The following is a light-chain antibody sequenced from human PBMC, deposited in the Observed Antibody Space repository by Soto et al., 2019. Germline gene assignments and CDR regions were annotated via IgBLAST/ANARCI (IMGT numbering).Light chain of an antibody. V-gene: IGKV1-27*01. CDR2: AAS. Sequence: DIQMTQSPSSLSASVGDRVTITCRASQGISKYLAWYQQKPGKVPKLLIYAASTLQSGVPSRFSGSGSGTDFTLAISSLQPEDVATYYCQKYNSAPHTFGRGTK. CDR1: QGISKY. J-gene: IGKJ4*02. CDR3: QKYNSAPHT.